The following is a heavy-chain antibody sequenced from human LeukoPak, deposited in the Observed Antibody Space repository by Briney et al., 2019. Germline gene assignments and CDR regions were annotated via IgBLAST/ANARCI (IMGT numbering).Heavy chain of an antibody. J-gene: IGHJ4*02. Sequence: GGSLRLSCAASGFTFDNYAMNWVRQVPGKGLEWISLISWNSGTIGYADSVKGRFTISRDNAKNSLYLQMNSLRAEDTAVYYCARGAEYYYDSSGYFPFDYWGQGTLVTVSS. CDR2: ISWNSGTI. CDR1: GFTFDNYA. D-gene: IGHD3-22*01. CDR3: ARGAEYYYDSSGYFPFDY. V-gene: IGHV3-9*01.